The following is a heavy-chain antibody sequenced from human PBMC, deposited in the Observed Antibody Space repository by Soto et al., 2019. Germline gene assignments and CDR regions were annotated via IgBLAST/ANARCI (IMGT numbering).Heavy chain of an antibody. Sequence: QPRGSLRLSGAASVFTLSSYWMHWVRQAPGKGLVWVSRIKSDGSGTSYADSVKGRFTISRDNAKNTLYLQINSLRAEDTAVYYCARQHAYNYVLAYWGQGTLVTVSS. D-gene: IGHD3-16*01. CDR3: ARQHAYNYVLAY. J-gene: IGHJ4*02. V-gene: IGHV3-74*01. CDR2: IKSDGSGT. CDR1: VFTLSSYW.